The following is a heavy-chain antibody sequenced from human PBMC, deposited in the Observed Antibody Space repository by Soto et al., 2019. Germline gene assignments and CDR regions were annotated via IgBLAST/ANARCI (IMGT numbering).Heavy chain of an antibody. CDR3: ARDRHDYNCWFDP. Sequence: ASVKVSCKASGYTFTSYCISWVRQSPGQGLEWMGCISAYNGNTNYAQKLQGRVTMTTDTSTSTAYMELRSLRSDDTAVYYCARDRHDYNCWFDPWGQGTLVTVSS. CDR2: ISAYNGNT. V-gene: IGHV1-18*01. D-gene: IGHD4-4*01. CDR1: GYTFTSYC. J-gene: IGHJ5*02.